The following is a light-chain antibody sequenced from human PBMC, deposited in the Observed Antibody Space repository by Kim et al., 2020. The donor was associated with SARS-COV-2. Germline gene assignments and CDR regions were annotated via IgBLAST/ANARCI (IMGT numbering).Light chain of an antibody. V-gene: IGLV10-54*01. CDR1: SNNVGYQG. J-gene: IGLJ3*02. CDR2: RDH. Sequence: LTQPPSVSKGLRQTATLTCTGNSNNVGYQGEVWLQQRQGHPPRVLTYRDHSRPSGISERFSASRSGSTASLTITGLQADDEADYFCSAWDTSVPGWVFGGGTQLTVL. CDR3: SAWDTSVPGWV.